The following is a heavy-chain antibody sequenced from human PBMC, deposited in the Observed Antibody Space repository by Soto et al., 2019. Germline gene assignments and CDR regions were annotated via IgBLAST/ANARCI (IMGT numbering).Heavy chain of an antibody. Sequence: ASVEVCWEACGETFNSCARQWVRQAPGQKLEWMGWINAGNGNTKYSQKFQGRVTITRDTSASTAYMELSSLRSEDTAVYYCAAPSPRITIFGVGIHSYDFDIWGQGQWSPSPQ. J-gene: IGHJ3*02. V-gene: IGHV1-3*01. D-gene: IGHD3-3*01. CDR3: AAPSPRITIFGVGIHSYDFDI. CDR1: GETFNSCA. CDR2: INAGNGNT.